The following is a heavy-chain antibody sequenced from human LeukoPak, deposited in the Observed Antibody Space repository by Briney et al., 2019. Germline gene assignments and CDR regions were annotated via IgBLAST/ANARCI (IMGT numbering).Heavy chain of an antibody. V-gene: IGHV3-23*01. CDR2: ISGSGGST. D-gene: IGHD3-10*01. CDR3: AKLGSSGSDYYFDY. Sequence: GGSLRLSCAASGFTFSSYAMSWVRQAPGEGLEWVLSISGSGGSTYYADSVKGRFTISRDNSKNTLYLQMNSLRAEDMAVYYCAKLGSSGSDYYFDYWGQGTLVTVSS. CDR1: GFTFSSYA. J-gene: IGHJ4*02.